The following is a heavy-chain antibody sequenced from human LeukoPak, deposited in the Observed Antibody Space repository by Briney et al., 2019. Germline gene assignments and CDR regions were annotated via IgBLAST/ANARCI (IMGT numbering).Heavy chain of an antibody. D-gene: IGHD2-15*01. J-gene: IGHJ6*03. Sequence: SETLSLTCAVYGGSFSGYYWSWIRQPPGKGLEWIGEINHSGSTNYNPSLKSRVTISVDTSKNQFSLKLSSVTAADTAVYYCASALVVGDYYYYYMDVWGKGTTVTVSS. CDR3: ASALVVGDYYYYYMDV. V-gene: IGHV4-34*01. CDR2: INHSGST. CDR1: GGSFSGYY.